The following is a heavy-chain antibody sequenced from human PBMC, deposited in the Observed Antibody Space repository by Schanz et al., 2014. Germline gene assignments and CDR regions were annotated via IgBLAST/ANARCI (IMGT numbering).Heavy chain of an antibody. CDR3: ARDSDVSKYNLFDS. Sequence: QVQLVQSGADVKKPGASVKVSCKASGYTFTGYSMHWVRQAPGQGLEWMGRINPNSGGTNYAQKFQGRVTMTRDTSISTVYMELTRLTFDDTAIYYCARDSDVSKYNLFDSWGQGTLLAVSS. CDR1: GYTFTGYS. J-gene: IGHJ5*01. V-gene: IGHV1-2*06. CDR2: INPNSGGT.